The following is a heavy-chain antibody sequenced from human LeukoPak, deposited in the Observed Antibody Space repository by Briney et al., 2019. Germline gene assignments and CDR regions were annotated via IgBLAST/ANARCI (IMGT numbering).Heavy chain of an antibody. CDR3: AGERSIPSYYYYGMDV. V-gene: IGHV3-30-3*01. CDR1: GFTFSSYA. D-gene: IGHD2-21*01. Sequence: PGRSLRLSCAASGFTFSSYAMHWVRRAPGKGLEWVAVISYDGSNKYYADSVKGRFTISRDNSKNTLYLQMNSLRAEDTAVYYCAGERSIPSYYYYGMDVWGQGTTVTVSS. J-gene: IGHJ6*02. CDR2: ISYDGSNK.